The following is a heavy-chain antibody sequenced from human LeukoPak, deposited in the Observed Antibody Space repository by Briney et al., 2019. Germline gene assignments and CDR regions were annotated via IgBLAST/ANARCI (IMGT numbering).Heavy chain of an antibody. J-gene: IGHJ5*02. V-gene: IGHV4-59*01. CDR1: GGSISSYY. D-gene: IGHD2-2*02. CDR3: ARDMCTTSSYIKP. Sequence: SETLSLTCTVSGGSISSYYWSWIRQPPGKGLEWIGYIYYSGSTNYNPSPNIRVPILVDTSTNKFSLNLSSGTAADTAVYYCARDMCTTSSYIKPWGQGTLVTVS. CDR2: IYYSGST.